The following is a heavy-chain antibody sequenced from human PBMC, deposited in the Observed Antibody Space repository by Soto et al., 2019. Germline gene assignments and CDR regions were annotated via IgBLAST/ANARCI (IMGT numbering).Heavy chain of an antibody. J-gene: IGHJ4*02. Sequence: GASVKVSCKASGGTFSSYAISWVRQAPGQGLEWMGGIIPIFGTANYAQKFQGRVTITADESTSTAYMELSSLRSEDTAVYYCARARPFLGYCSSTSCYFQSHYFDYWGQGTLVTVS. D-gene: IGHD2-2*01. CDR3: ARARPFLGYCSSTSCYFQSHYFDY. CDR2: IIPIFGTA. CDR1: GGTFSSYA. V-gene: IGHV1-69*13.